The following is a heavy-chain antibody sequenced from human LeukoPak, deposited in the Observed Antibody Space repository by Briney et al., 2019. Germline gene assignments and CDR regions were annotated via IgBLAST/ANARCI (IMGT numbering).Heavy chain of an antibody. V-gene: IGHV3-21*01. D-gene: IGHD3-16*01. CDR3: AREWGYYDY. CDR1: GFTFSSYA. J-gene: IGHJ4*02. Sequence: GGSLRLSCAASGFTFSSYAMNWVRQAPGKGLEWVSSITSGDSKYYADSVKGRFTISRDNAKNSLYLQMNSLRAEDTAVYYCAREWGYYDYWGQGTLVTVSS. CDR2: ITSGDSK.